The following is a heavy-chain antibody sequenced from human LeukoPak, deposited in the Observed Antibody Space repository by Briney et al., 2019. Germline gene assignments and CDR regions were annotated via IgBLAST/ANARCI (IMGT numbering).Heavy chain of an antibody. D-gene: IGHD4/OR15-4a*01. CDR1: GFTFSDCY. V-gene: IGHV3-11*04. CDR2: ISSSGSTI. J-gene: IGHJ6*03. Sequence: PGGTLRLSCAASGFTFSDCYVSCIRQAPGKGREGGSYISSSGSTIYYADSVKGRFTISRDNAKNSLYLQMNSPRAEDTAVYYCARGAGPAYYYYMDVWGKGTTVTVSS. CDR3: ARGAGPAYYYYMDV.